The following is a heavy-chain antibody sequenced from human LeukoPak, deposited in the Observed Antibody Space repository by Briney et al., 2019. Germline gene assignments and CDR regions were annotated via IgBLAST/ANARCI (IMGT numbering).Heavy chain of an antibody. V-gene: IGHV3-23*01. Sequence: PGGSLRLSCAASGFTFSSYSMNWVRQAPGKGLEWVSAISGSGGSTYYADSVKGRFTISRDNSKNTLYLQMNSLRAEDTAVYYCAKCPLYTYYYGSGSPFDYWGQGTLVTVSS. J-gene: IGHJ4*02. CDR1: GFTFSSYS. CDR3: AKCPLYTYYYGSGSPFDY. CDR2: ISGSGGST. D-gene: IGHD3-10*01.